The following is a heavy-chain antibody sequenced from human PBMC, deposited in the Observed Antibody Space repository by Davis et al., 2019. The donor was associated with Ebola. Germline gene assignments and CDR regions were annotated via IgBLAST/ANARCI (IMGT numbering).Heavy chain of an antibody. CDR2: IFYSGST. V-gene: IGHV4-61*01. J-gene: IGHJ4*02. Sequence: SETLSLTCTVSGASGSSGRYYLIWIRQPPGKGLEWIGHIFYSGSTNYNPSLKSRVTISLDTSKNQFSLKLTSVTAADTAVYYCARSHGGYWGQGTLVTVSS. CDR1: GASGSSGRYY. CDR3: ARSHGGY. D-gene: IGHD3-3*01.